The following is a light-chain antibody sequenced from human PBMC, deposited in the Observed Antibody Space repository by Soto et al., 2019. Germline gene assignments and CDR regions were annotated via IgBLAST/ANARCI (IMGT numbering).Light chain of an antibody. CDR3: NSYTSSSTHV. CDR2: EVG. Sequence: QSALTQPASVSGSPGPSITLSCTGSSSDVGGHNHGSWYQQHPGKAPNLIIYEVGNRHSGVSKRFSGSKSGNTASLTISRFQAEDEADYYCNSYTSSSTHVFGTGTQLTVL. V-gene: IGLV2-14*01. CDR1: SSDVGGHNH. J-gene: IGLJ7*01.